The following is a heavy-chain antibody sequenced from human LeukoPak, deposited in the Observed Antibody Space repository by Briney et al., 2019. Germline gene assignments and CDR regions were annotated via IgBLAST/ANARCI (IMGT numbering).Heavy chain of an antibody. CDR2: IQTDGGDK. D-gene: IGHD2-2*01. CDR3: AREGGTVVIGRFDY. V-gene: IGHV3-30*02. J-gene: IGHJ4*02. Sequence: GGSLRLSCAASGFTFSSHGMHWVRQAPGMGLEWVTFIQTDGGDKKYAASVAGRFTISRDNSKNTVYLHMSSLRPDDTALYYCAREGGTVVIGRFDYWGQGTLVTVSS. CDR1: GFTFSSHG.